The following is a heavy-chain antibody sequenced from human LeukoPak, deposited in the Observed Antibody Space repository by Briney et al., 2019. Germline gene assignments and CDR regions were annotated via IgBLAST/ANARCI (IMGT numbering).Heavy chain of an antibody. CDR3: ARVTGYRIEDYFDY. J-gene: IGHJ4*02. Sequence: PSETLSLTCTVSGASISSYYWSWIRQPPGRGLEWIGYIYYSGSTNYNPSLKSRVTISVDTSKNQFSLKLSSVTAADTAVYYCARVTGYRIEDYFDYWGQGTLVTVSS. V-gene: IGHV4-59*01. D-gene: IGHD6-13*01. CDR2: IYYSGST. CDR1: GASISSYY.